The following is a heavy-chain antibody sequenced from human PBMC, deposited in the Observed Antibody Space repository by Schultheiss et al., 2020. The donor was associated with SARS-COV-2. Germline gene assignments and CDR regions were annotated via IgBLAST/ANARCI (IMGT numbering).Heavy chain of an antibody. CDR1: GFTFSSYD. D-gene: IGHD3-10*01. CDR2: IGTAGDT. CDR3: AKDEGITMVRGVIIRGDY. Sequence: GESLKISCAASGFTFSSYDMHWVRQATGKGLEWVSAIGTAGDTYYADSVKGRFTISRDNSKNTLYLQMNSLRAEDTAVYYCAKDEGITMVRGVIIRGDYWGQGTLVTVSS. V-gene: IGHV3-13*01. J-gene: IGHJ4*02.